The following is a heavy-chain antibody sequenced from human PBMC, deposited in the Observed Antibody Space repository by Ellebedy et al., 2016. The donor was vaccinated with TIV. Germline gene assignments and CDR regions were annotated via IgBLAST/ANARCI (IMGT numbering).Heavy chain of an antibody. CDR2: INPNSGDT. V-gene: IGHV1-2*02. D-gene: IGHD3-10*02. CDR1: GYTFSDYY. J-gene: IGHJ5*02. Sequence: AASVKVSCKASGYTFSDYYMHWVRQAPGQGLEWMGWINPNSGDTNYAQKFQVRVTMTRDTSITTAYMELSRLRSDDTAVYFCARDKVETMVGNWFDPWGQGTLVTVSS. CDR3: ARDKVETMVGNWFDP.